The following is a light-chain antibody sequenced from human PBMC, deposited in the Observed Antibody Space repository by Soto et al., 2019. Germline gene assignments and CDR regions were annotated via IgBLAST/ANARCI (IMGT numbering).Light chain of an antibody. J-gene: IGKJ1*01. CDR3: QQYQNLCL. CDR1: QSISDW. Sequence: DIQMTQSPSTLSASVGDRVTITCRASQSISDWLAWYQHKPGTAPKLLIYKASNVESGVPSRFSGSGSGTEVTLTISSLQPDDAATYYCQQYQNLCLFGQGTKVEI. CDR2: KAS. V-gene: IGKV1-5*03.